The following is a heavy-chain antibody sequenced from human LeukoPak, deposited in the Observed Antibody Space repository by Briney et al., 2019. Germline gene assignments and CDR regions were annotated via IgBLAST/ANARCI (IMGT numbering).Heavy chain of an antibody. CDR2: IYPGDSDT. J-gene: IGHJ4*02. Sequence: GESLKISCKGSGYSFTSYWIGWVRQMPAKGVEWVGLIYPGDSDTRYSPSFQGQVTISADKSISTAYLQRSSLKASDTAMYYCARSINFWSGYYYESFDYWGQGTLVTVSS. D-gene: IGHD3-3*01. CDR1: GYSFTSYW. CDR3: ARSINFWSGYYYESFDY. V-gene: IGHV5-51*01.